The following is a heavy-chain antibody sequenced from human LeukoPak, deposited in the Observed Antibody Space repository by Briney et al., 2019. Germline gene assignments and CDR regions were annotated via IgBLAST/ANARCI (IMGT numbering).Heavy chain of an antibody. D-gene: IGHD3-3*01. Sequence: SETLSLTCTVSGGSISSHYWSWIRQPPGKGLEWIGYIFYSGSTNYNPSLKSRVTISVDTSKNQFSLKLSSVTAADTAVDYCARVDYDFWSGYLDAFDIWGQGTMVTVSS. V-gene: IGHV4-59*11. J-gene: IGHJ3*02. CDR1: GGSISSHY. CDR2: IFYSGST. CDR3: ARVDYDFWSGYLDAFDI.